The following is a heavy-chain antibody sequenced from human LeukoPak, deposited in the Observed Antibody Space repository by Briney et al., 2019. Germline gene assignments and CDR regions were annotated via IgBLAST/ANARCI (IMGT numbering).Heavy chain of an antibody. V-gene: IGHV3-66*01. J-gene: IGHJ6*02. CDR2: IYSGGST. CDR1: GFTVSSNY. Sequence: AGGSLRLSCAASGFTVSSNYMSWVRQAPGKGLEWVSVIYSGGSTSYADSVKGRFTISRDNSKNTLYLQMNSLRAEDTAVYYCARDVVVVVAATQYYYYGMYVWGQGTTVTVSS. D-gene: IGHD2-15*01. CDR3: ARDVVVVVAATQYYYYGMYV.